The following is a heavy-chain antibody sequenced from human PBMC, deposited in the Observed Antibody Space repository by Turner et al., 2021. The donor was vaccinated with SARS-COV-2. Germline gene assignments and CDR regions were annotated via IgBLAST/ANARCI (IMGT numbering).Heavy chain of an antibody. CDR2: FYNIGSI. Sequence: QVQLQESGQGLVRPSESLSITCTVSGGSISSKSWSWIRQSPGRGLEWIVDFYNIGSIDYYPTFRSRVTISVDTSKNQISLNLISMTAADTAVYYCAGHQGSTSGYDHGMNVWGQGTAVIVSS. CDR1: GGSISSKS. D-gene: IGHD1-1*01. V-gene: IGHV4-59*08. J-gene: IGHJ6*02. CDR3: AGHQGSTSGYDHGMNV.